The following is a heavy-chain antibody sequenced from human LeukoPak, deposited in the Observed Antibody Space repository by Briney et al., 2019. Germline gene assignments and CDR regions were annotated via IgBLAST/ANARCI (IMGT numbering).Heavy chain of an antibody. D-gene: IGHD3-10*01. CDR3: AKDIRFWEVYNGSGSYYNGGFDY. CDR2: ISWNSGSI. CDR1: GFTFDDYA. V-gene: IGHV3-9*03. Sequence: PGGSLRLSCAASGFTFDDYAMHWVRQAPGKGLEWVSGISWNSGSIGYADSVKGRFTISRDNAKNSLYLQMNSLRAEDMALYYCAKDIRFWEVYNGSGSYYNGGFDYWGQGTLVTVSS. J-gene: IGHJ4*02.